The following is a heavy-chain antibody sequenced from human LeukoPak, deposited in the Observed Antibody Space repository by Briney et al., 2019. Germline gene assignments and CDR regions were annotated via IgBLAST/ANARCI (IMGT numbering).Heavy chain of an antibody. CDR2: INQDGSEN. CDR3: ARDLRGDRGMDRTWYFDY. J-gene: IGHJ4*02. D-gene: IGHD4-17*01. CDR1: QFIFSNYW. V-gene: IGHV3-7*01. Sequence: GGSLRLSCAASQFIFSNYWVTWVRQAPGKGLEWVANINQDGSENYYVDSVKGRFTTSRDNAKNSLYLQMNSLRAEDTAVYYCARDLRGDRGMDRTWYFDYWGRGTLVTVSS.